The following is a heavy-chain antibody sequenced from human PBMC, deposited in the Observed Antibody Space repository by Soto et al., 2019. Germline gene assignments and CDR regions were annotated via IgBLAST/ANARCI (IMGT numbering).Heavy chain of an antibody. CDR1: GYSFTSYW. D-gene: IGHD3-10*01. Sequence: GESLKISCKGSGYSFTSYWIGWVRQMPGKGLEWMGIIYPGDSDTRYSPSFQGQVTISADKSISTAYLQWSSLKASETAMYYCARGAAYYYGSGSYYNVDYYYYMDVWGKGTTVTVSS. CDR3: ARGAAYYYGSGSYYNVDYYYYMDV. CDR2: IYPGDSDT. J-gene: IGHJ6*03. V-gene: IGHV5-51*01.